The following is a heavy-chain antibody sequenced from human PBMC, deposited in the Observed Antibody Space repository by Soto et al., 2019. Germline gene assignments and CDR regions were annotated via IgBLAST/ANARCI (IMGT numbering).Heavy chain of an antibody. CDR1: GFTFSSYG. D-gene: IGHD2-21*02. V-gene: IGHV3-33*01. Sequence: GGSLRLSCAASGFTFSSYGMHWVRQAPGKGLEWVAVIWYDGSNKYYADSVKGRFTISRDNSKNTLYLQMNSLRAEDTAVYYCARDFSIDAYCGGDCYSDYYGMDVWGQGTTVTVSS. CDR2: IWYDGSNK. J-gene: IGHJ6*01. CDR3: ARDFSIDAYCGGDCYSDYYGMDV.